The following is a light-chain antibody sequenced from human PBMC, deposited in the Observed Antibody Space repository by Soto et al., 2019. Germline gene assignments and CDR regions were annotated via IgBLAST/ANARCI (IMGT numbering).Light chain of an antibody. CDR1: ESIRTY. Sequence: DIQVTQSPSSLSASVGDRVTITCRASESIRTYVNWYQQHPGKAPKLLIFCAANLQNGVPSRFGGSGSGTDFSLSISGLQVEDFATYYCQQTHTAPYTFGQGTKV. CDR3: QQTHTAPYT. V-gene: IGKV1-39*01. CDR2: CAA. J-gene: IGKJ1*01.